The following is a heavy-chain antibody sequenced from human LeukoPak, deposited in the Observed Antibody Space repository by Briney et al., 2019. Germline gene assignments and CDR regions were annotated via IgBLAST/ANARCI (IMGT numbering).Heavy chain of an antibody. V-gene: IGHV4-39*07. CDR1: GFTFSSYG. CDR2: IYYSGST. CDR3: AREDYYDSCGYVY. D-gene: IGHD3-22*01. J-gene: IGHJ4*02. Sequence: GSLRLSCAASGFTFSSYGMHWVRQPPGKGLEWIGSIYYSGSTYYNPSLKSRVTISVDTSKNQFSLRLSSVTAADTAVYYCAREDYYDSCGYVYWGQGTLVTASS.